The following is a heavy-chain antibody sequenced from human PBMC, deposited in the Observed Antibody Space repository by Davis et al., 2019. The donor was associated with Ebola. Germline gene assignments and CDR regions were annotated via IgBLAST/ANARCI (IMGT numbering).Heavy chain of an antibody. D-gene: IGHD5-12*01. CDR1: GYTFTSYA. CDR2: IIPILGIA. CDR3: ARETAVVATTDDY. V-gene: IGHV1-69*04. Sequence: SVKVSCKASGYTFTSYAMNWVRQAPGQGLEWMGRIIPILGIANYAQKFQGRVTITADKSTSTAYMELSSLRSEDTAVYYCARETAVVATTDDYWGQGTLVTVSS. J-gene: IGHJ4*02.